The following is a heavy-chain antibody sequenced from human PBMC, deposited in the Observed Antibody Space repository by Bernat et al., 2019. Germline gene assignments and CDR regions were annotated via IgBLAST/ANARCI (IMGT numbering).Heavy chain of an antibody. CDR3: ARDEGIVVVAAGAFDI. V-gene: IGHV3-21*01. CDR2: ISSSSSYI. D-gene: IGHD2-15*01. J-gene: IGHJ3*02. CDR1: GFTFSSYS. Sequence: EVQLVESGGGLVKPGGSLRLSCAASGFTFSSYSMNWVRQAPGKGLEWVSSISSSSSYIYYADSVKGRFTISRDNAKNSLYLQMNSLRAEDTAVYYCARDEGIVVVAAGAFDIWGQGTMVTVSS.